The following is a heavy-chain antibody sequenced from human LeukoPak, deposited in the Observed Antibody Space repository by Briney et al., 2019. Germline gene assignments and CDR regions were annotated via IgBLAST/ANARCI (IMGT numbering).Heavy chain of an antibody. V-gene: IGHV3-23*01. Sequence: GGSLRLSCAASGFTFSSYAMSWVRQAPGKGLEWVSAISGSGGSTYYADSVKGRFTISRDTSKNTLYLQMNSLRAEDAAVYYCAKEMEYSSGWDFDYWGQGTLVTVSS. CDR3: AKEMEYSSGWDFDY. CDR1: GFTFSSYA. J-gene: IGHJ4*02. D-gene: IGHD6-19*01. CDR2: ISGSGGST.